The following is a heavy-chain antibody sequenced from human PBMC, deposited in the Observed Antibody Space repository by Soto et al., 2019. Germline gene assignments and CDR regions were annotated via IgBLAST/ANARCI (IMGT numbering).Heavy chain of an antibody. J-gene: IGHJ4*02. D-gene: IGHD6-19*01. Sequence: DVQLVQSGAEVKKPGDSLKISCKGAGYSFSSYWIGCVRQMPRKGLEGMGIIYPGDSDTRYSPSFQGQVTISADKSISTAYLQWSSLKASDTAMYYCARRYYITGWYSSDSWGQGTLVTVSS. V-gene: IGHV5-51*01. CDR1: GYSFSSYW. CDR3: ARRYYITGWYSSDS. CDR2: IYPGDSDT.